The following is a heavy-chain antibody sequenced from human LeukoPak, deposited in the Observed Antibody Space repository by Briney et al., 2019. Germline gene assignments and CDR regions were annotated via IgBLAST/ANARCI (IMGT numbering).Heavy chain of an antibody. CDR2: ISGSGGST. J-gene: IGHJ4*02. CDR3: AKDLIKVGITMIVVVTSPFDY. D-gene: IGHD3-22*01. CDR1: GFTFSSYA. V-gene: IGHV3-23*01. Sequence: GGSLRLSCAASGFTFSSYAMSWVRQAPGKGLEWVSAISGSGGSTYYADSVKGRFTISRDNSKNTLYLQMNSLRAEDTAVYYCAKDLIKVGITMIVVVTSPFDYWGQGTLVTVSS.